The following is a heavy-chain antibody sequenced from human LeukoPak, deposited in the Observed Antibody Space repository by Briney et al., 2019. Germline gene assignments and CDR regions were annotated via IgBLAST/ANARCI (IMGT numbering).Heavy chain of an antibody. CDR1: GGSISSGGYS. D-gene: IGHD2-2*01. CDR3: ARDRSRGYFDY. CDR2: IYHSGST. V-gene: IGHV4-30-2*01. Sequence: SSETLSLTCAVSGGSISSGGYSWSWIRQPPGKGLEWIGYIYHSGSTYYNPSLRSRVTISVDRSKNQFSLKLSSVTAADTAVYYCARDRSRGYFDYWGQGTLVTVSS. J-gene: IGHJ4*02.